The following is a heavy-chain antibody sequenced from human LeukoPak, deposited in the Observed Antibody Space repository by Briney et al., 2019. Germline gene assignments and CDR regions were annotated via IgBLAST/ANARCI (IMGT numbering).Heavy chain of an antibody. V-gene: IGHV3-13*01. CDR1: GFTFSSYD. CDR3: ARGTYDSSVWYEGHFDY. J-gene: IGHJ4*02. CDR2: IGTAGDT. D-gene: IGHD6-19*01. Sequence: PGGSLRLSCAASGFTFSSYDMHWVRQAPGKGLEWVSAIGTAGDTYYPGSVKGRFTISRENAKNSLYLQMNSLRAGDTAVYYCARGTYDSSVWYEGHFDYWGQGTLVTVSS.